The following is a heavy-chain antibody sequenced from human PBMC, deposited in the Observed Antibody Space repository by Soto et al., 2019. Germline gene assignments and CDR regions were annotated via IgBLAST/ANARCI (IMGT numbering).Heavy chain of an antibody. CDR1: GFTVSSTD. V-gene: IGHV3-53*01. Sequence: GGSLRLSCAASGFTVSSTDMSWVRQAPGKGLEWVSVIYSGGSTYYADSVKGRFTISRDNSKNTLYLQMNSLRAEDTAVYYCARGSAVAGPFDYWGQGTLVTVSS. D-gene: IGHD6-19*01. CDR2: IYSGGST. CDR3: ARGSAVAGPFDY. J-gene: IGHJ4*02.